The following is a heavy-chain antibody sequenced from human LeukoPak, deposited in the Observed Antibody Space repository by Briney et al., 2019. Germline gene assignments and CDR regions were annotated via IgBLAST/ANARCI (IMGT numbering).Heavy chain of an antibody. D-gene: IGHD4-17*01. V-gene: IGHV4-59*08. Sequence: SETLSLTCTVSGGSISSYYWSWIRQPPGKGLEWIGYIYYSGSTNYNPSLKSRVTISVDTSKNQFSLKLSSLTAADTAVYYCARAGGDYDYYYGMDVWGQGTTVTVSS. CDR1: GGSISSYY. CDR2: IYYSGST. CDR3: ARAGGDYDYYYGMDV. J-gene: IGHJ6*02.